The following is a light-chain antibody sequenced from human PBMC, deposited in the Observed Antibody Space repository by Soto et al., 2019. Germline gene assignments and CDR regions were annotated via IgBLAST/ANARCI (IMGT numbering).Light chain of an antibody. Sequence: IPMTQSLSTLFASLGDTVTLPXRARQSVSVWLAWYQQQPGXAPKXXXYDXSAWPRGGPSRFSGSGSGTKFTLTIASLQPDDFATYYCQQYDTFPVTFGPGTKVDIK. J-gene: IGKJ1*01. V-gene: IGKV1-5*01. CDR1: QSVSVW. CDR2: DXS. CDR3: QQYDTFPVT.